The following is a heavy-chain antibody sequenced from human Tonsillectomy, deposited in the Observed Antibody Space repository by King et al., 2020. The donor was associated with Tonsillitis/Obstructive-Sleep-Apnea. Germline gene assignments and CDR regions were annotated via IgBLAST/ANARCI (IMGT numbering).Heavy chain of an antibody. D-gene: IGHD5-18*01. CDR2: VSGTASST. J-gene: IGHJ3*01. CDR3: AKAAYSYGSDDAFDV. V-gene: IGHV3-23*04. Sequence: VQLVESGGGLVQPGGSLRLSCAASGFTFSSYAMTWVRQAPGKGLEWVSSVSGTASSTYYAASVKGRFSISRDNSKNTLYLQMNSLRAEDTAVYYCAKAAYSYGSDDAFDVWGQGTMVTVSS. CDR1: GFTFSSYA.